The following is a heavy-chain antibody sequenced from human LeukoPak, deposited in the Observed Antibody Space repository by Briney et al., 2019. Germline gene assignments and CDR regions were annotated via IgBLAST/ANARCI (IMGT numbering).Heavy chain of an antibody. J-gene: IGHJ4*02. CDR2: IYYSGST. CDR1: GGSIRSGSHY. CDR3: AKRDDSGGNLVDL. V-gene: IGHV4-39*02. Sequence: SQTLSPTCTVSGGSIRSGSHYWVWIRQPPGKGLEWIGSIYYSGSTYYKSSLENRVTMSIDTSKNHFTLRLRSLSAADSSVYYCAKRDDSGGNLVDLWGQGTLVTVSS. D-gene: IGHD3-22*01.